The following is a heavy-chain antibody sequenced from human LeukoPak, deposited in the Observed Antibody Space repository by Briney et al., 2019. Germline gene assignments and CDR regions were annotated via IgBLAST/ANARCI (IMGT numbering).Heavy chain of an antibody. CDR2: IKQDGSEK. Sequence: GGSLRLSCAASGFPFSSYWMTWVRQAAGKGLEWVANIKQDGSEKNHVGSVKGRFTISRDNAKNSLYLQMSSLRVEDTAVYYCARRGASSSWPGDYWGQGTLVTVSS. V-gene: IGHV3-7*01. CDR3: ARRGASSSWPGDY. CDR1: GFPFSSYW. J-gene: IGHJ4*02. D-gene: IGHD6-13*01.